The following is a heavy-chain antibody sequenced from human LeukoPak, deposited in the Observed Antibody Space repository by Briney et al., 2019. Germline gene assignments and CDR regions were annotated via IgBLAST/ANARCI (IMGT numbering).Heavy chain of an antibody. CDR1: GFTFSSYS. Sequence: PGGSLRLSCAASGFTFSSYSMNWVRQAPGKGLEWVSSISSSSSYIYYAGSVKGRFTISRDNAKNSLYLQMNSLRAEDTAVYYCARDIVVVVAATRDYWGQGTLVTVSS. D-gene: IGHD2-15*01. CDR2: ISSSSSYI. V-gene: IGHV3-21*01. CDR3: ARDIVVVVAATRDY. J-gene: IGHJ4*02.